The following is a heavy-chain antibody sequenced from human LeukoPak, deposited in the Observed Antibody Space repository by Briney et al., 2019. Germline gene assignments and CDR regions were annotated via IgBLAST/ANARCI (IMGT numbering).Heavy chain of an antibody. V-gene: IGHV3-33*02. CDR1: GFNFSNYG. D-gene: IGHD5-24*01. Sequence: GRSLRLSCAASGFNFSNYGMHWVRQAPGKGLEWLAIMWYDGSIKYYADSAKGRFTISRDNSKNTVFLQMNSLRAEDTAVYYCARGRDGYNYYYYYYMDVWGKGTTVTVSS. J-gene: IGHJ6*03. CDR2: MWYDGSIK. CDR3: ARGRDGYNYYYYYYMDV.